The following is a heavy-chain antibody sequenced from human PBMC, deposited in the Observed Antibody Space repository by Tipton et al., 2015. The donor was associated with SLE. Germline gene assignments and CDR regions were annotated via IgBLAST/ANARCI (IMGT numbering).Heavy chain of an antibody. CDR1: GEFISGYY. Sequence: TLSLTCAVYGEFISGYYWSWIRQPPGKGLEWIGEIDHSRSTNYNPSLKSRVTISVDTSKNQFSLRLTSVTAADTAMYYCARGKISWAIFVVRNYFDAWGQGTLVTVSS. V-gene: IGHV4-34*01. D-gene: IGHD2-21*01. CDR2: IDHSRST. J-gene: IGHJ1*01. CDR3: ARGKISWAIFVVRNYFDA.